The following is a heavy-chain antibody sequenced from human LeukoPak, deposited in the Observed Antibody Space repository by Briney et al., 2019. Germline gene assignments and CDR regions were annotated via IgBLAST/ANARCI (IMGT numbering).Heavy chain of an antibody. CDR2: ITSSSTYT. V-gene: IGHV3-21*01. CDR3: ARDPYSGTYGNTYYYYMDV. J-gene: IGHJ6*03. D-gene: IGHD1-26*01. CDR1: GFSFSSYN. Sequence: GGSLRLSCAASGFSFSSYNMNWVRQAPGKGLEWVSSITSSSTYTFYADSVKGRFTISRDNARNSPFLQMNSLRAEDTAVYYCARDPYSGTYGNTYYYYMDVWGKGTTVTISS.